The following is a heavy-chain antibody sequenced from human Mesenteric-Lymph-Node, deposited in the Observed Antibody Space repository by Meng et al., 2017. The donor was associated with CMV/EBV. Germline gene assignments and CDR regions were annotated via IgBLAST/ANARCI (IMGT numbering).Heavy chain of an antibody. CDR2: INPSGGRT. J-gene: IGHJ4*02. CDR3: ARGSRYQLEV. Sequence: KVSCKAYGYTFTSYDMHWGRQAPGQGLEGMGIINPSGGRTSYAQKFQGRVTMTRDTSTSTVYMELSSLRSEDTAVYYCARGSRYQLEVWGQGTLVTVSS. V-gene: IGHV1-46*01. D-gene: IGHD2-2*01. CDR1: GYTFTSYD.